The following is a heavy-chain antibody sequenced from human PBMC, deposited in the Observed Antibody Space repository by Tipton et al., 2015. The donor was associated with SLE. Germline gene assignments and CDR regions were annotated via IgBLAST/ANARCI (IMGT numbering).Heavy chain of an antibody. CDR3: ARSGCSGGSCYSRRNAFDI. V-gene: IGHV4-34*01. CDR2: INHSGST. Sequence: TLSLTCAVYGGSFSGYYWSWIRQPPGKGLGGIGEINHSGSTNYNPSLKSRVTISVDTSKNQFSLKLSSVTAADTAVYYCARSGCSGGSCYSRRNAFDIWGQGTMVTVSS. J-gene: IGHJ3*02. D-gene: IGHD2-15*01. CDR1: GGSFSGYY.